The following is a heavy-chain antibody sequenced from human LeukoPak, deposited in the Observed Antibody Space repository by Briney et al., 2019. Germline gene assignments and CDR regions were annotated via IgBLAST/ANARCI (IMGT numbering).Heavy chain of an antibody. D-gene: IGHD5-12*01. Sequence: PGRSLRLSCAASGFTFDDYAMHWVRQAPGKGLEWVSGISWNSSTIYYADSVKGRFTISRDNAKNSLYLQMNSLRAEDTAVYYCAREDSLVARDPNAFDIWGQGTMVTVSS. CDR1: GFTFDDYA. CDR2: ISWNSSTI. J-gene: IGHJ3*02. V-gene: IGHV3-9*01. CDR3: AREDSLVARDPNAFDI.